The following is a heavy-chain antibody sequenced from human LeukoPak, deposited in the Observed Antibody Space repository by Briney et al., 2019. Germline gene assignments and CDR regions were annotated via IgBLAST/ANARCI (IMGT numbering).Heavy chain of an antibody. J-gene: IGHJ3*02. CDR1: GFTFSTYE. Sequence: PGGSLRLSCEASGFTFSTYEMNWVRQAPGKGLEWVSYISSSGSTIYYADSVKGRFTISRDNSKNSLYLQMNSLRAEDTAVYYCARYCYDSRGYYYDAFDIWGQGTMVTVSS. D-gene: IGHD3-22*01. CDR2: ISSSGSTI. V-gene: IGHV3-48*03. CDR3: ARYCYDSRGYYYDAFDI.